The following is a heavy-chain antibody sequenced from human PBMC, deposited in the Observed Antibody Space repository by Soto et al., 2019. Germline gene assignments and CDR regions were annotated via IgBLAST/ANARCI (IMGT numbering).Heavy chain of an antibody. J-gene: IGHJ4*02. CDR3: ARGASFFDSSRYHRPFDY. CDR2: INWNGGST. V-gene: IGHV3-20*04. D-gene: IGHD3-22*01. CDR1: GFTFGDYD. Sequence: PGGSLRLSCATPGFTFGDYDMSWVRQAPGKGLEWVFAINWNGGSTSYADSVRGRFAISRDNAKNSLYLQMDSLKAEDTALYYCARGASFFDSSRYHRPFDYWGQGALVTVSS.